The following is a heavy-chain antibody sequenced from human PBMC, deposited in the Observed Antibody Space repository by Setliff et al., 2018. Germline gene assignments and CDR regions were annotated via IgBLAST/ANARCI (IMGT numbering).Heavy chain of an antibody. Sequence: SETLSLTCAVSGYSISSGYYWGWIRQPPGKGLEWIGSIYHSGSTYYNPSLKSRVTISVDTSKNQFSLKLSSVTAADTAVYYWARDGLRYYFDYWGQGTLVTSPQ. CDR2: IYHSGST. J-gene: IGHJ4*02. CDR3: ARDGLRYYFDY. V-gene: IGHV4-38-2*02. CDR1: GYSISSGYY. D-gene: IGHD5-12*01.